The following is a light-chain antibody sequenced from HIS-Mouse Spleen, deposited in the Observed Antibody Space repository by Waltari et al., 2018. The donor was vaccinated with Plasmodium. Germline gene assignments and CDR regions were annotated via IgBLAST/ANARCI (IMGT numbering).Light chain of an antibody. Sequence: ELVLTQSPGTLPLSTGERATLPCRASQSVSSSYLAWYQQKPGQAPRRLICGPSSRATGIPDRFSGSGSGTDFTLTISRLEPEDLAVYYCQQYGSSPYTFGQGTKLEIK. CDR2: GPS. CDR3: QQYGSSPYT. J-gene: IGKJ2*01. V-gene: IGKV3-20*01. CDR1: QSVSSSY.